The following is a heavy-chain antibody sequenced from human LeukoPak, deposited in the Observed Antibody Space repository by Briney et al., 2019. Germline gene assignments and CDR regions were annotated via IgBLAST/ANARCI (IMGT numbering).Heavy chain of an antibody. CDR3: ARGWSYGDYDPAFYFDY. D-gene: IGHD4-17*01. CDR1: GFTVSSNY. V-gene: IGHV4-34*01. J-gene: IGHJ4*02. Sequence: GSLRLSCAASGFTVSSNYMSWVRQPPGKGLEWIGEINHSGSTNYNPSLKSRVTISVDTSKNQFSLKLSSVTAADTAVYYCARGWSYGDYDPAFYFDYWGQGTLVTVSS. CDR2: INHSGST.